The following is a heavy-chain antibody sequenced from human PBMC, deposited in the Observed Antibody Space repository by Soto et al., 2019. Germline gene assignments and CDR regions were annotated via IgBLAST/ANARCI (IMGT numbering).Heavy chain of an antibody. D-gene: IGHD6-19*01. J-gene: IGHJ4*02. Sequence: QVQLQQWGAGLLKPSETLSLTCAVYGGSFSGYYWSWIRQPPGKGLEWIGEINHSGSTNYNPPLKRRVIISVDASKNQFSLKLRSVTAADTALYYCSRRGSGWSNNFDYWGQGILVTVSS. V-gene: IGHV4-34*01. CDR3: SRRGSGWSNNFDY. CDR2: INHSGST. CDR1: GGSFSGYY.